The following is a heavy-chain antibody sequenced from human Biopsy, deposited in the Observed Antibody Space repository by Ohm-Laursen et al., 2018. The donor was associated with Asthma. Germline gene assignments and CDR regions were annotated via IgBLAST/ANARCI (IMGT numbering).Heavy chain of an antibody. D-gene: IGHD3-10*01. Sequence: SVKVSCKASGYTFNSSGITWVRQAPGQGLEWMGWISVYNGNTKVAQKLQDRVTMITDTSTSTAYMELRSLRSDDTAVYFCARAVDYSHYYGIDVWGQGTTVTVS. CDR2: ISVYNGNT. CDR1: GYTFNSSG. CDR3: ARAVDYSHYYGIDV. V-gene: IGHV1-18*01. J-gene: IGHJ6*02.